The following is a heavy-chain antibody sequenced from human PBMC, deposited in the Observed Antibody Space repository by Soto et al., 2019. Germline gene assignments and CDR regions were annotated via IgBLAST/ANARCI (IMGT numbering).Heavy chain of an antibody. CDR2: IGTAGDT. CDR3: ARWGNYYYGMDV. D-gene: IGHD3-16*01. J-gene: IGHJ6*02. CDR1: GFTFSSYD. V-gene: IGHV3-13*01. Sequence: GGSLRLSCAASGFTFSSYDMHWVRQATGKGLEWVSAIGTAGDTYYPGSVKGRFTISRENAKNSLYLQMNSLRAEDTAVYYCARWGNYYYGMDVWGQGTTVTVSS.